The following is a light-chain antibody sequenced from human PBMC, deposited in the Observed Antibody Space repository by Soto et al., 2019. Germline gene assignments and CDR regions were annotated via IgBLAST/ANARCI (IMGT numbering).Light chain of an antibody. CDR1: QTVGKKY. Sequence: EIVLTQSPGTLSVSPGDGATLSCRASQTVGKKYLAWYQQRPGQAPRLLIHGASSRATGTPARFSGSGSGTDFTLTIRSLQSEDFALYYCQQYNKWPLITFGQGTRLEIK. CDR2: GAS. V-gene: IGKV3D-15*01. CDR3: QQYNKWPLIT. J-gene: IGKJ5*01.